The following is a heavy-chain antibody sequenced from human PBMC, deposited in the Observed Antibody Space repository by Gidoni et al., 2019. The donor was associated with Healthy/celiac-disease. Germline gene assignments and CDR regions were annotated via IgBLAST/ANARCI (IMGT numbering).Heavy chain of an antibody. D-gene: IGHD3-16*01. CDR2: ISGSGGST. Sequence: EVQLLESGGGLVQPGGSLRLFCPASGFTFSSYAMSWVRQAPGQGLAWVSAISGSGGSTYYADSVKGRFTISRDNSKNTLYLQMNSLRAEDTAVYYCAWGANPDYWGQGTLVTVSS. CDR3: AWGANPDY. CDR1: GFTFSSYA. V-gene: IGHV3-23*01. J-gene: IGHJ4*02.